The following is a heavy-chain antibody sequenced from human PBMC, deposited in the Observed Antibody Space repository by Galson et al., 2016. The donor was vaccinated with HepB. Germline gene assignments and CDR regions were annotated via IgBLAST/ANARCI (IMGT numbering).Heavy chain of an antibody. CDR1: GFTLSSHA. CDR3: ARDRGRWGLRTDWFDP. D-gene: IGHD4-17*01. V-gene: IGHV3-30*04. J-gene: IGHJ5*02. CDR2: ISSDGSDK. Sequence: SLRLSCAASGFTLSSHAMHWVRQAPGRALEWVAVISSDGSDKDYADSVKGRFTITRDNSKNTLYMQMNSLRAGDTAMYYCARDRGRWGLRTDWFDPWGQGTLVSVSS.